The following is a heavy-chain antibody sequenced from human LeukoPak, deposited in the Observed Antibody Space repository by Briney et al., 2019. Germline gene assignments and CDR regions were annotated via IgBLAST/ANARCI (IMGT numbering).Heavy chain of an antibody. J-gene: IGHJ4*02. Sequence: ASVKVSCKASGYTFTSYYMHWVRQAPGQGLEWMGIINPSGGSTSYAQKFQGRVTMTEDTSTDTAYMELSSLRSEDTAVYYCATVQPPGYWGQGTLVTVSS. CDR3: ATVQPPGY. CDR1: GYTFTSYY. V-gene: IGHV1-46*01. CDR2: INPSGGST.